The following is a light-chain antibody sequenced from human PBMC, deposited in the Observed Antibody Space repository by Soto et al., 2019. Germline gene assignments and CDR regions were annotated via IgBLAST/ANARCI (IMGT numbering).Light chain of an antibody. CDR3: QQYGNLPWT. V-gene: IGKV3-20*01. Sequence: ELVLTQSPGALSLSPGESATLSCRASQRISSGYLAWYQQKPGQAPRLLISGVSSRATAIPDRFSGSGSGTDFTLTISRLEPEDFAVYYCQQYGNLPWTFGQGTKVDIK. CDR1: QRISSGY. J-gene: IGKJ1*01. CDR2: GVS.